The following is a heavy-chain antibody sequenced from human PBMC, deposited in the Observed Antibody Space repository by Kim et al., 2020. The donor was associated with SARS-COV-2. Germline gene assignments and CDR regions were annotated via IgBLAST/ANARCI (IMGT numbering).Heavy chain of an antibody. J-gene: IGHJ6*02. D-gene: IGHD2-21*02. V-gene: IGHV1-46*01. Sequence: FQGRVTRTRDTSTSTVYMELSSLRSEDTAVYYCARDYGGNSANYYYGMDVWGQGTTVTVSS. CDR3: ARDYGGNSANYYYGMDV.